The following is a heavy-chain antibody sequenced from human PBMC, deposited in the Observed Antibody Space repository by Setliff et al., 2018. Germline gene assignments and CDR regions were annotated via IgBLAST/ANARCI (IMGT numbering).Heavy chain of an antibody. CDR1: GGSFSGYY. CDR2: INHSGST. J-gene: IGHJ6*02. Sequence: LSLTCAVYGGSFSGYYWSWIRQPPGKGLEWIGEINHSGSTNYNPSLKSRVTMSVDTSKNQFSLKLSSVTAADTAVYYCARGKVLYDYVWGSYRYEDYYYGMDVWGQGTTVTVSS. CDR3: ARGKVLYDYVWGSYRYEDYYYGMDV. V-gene: IGHV4-34*01. D-gene: IGHD3-16*02.